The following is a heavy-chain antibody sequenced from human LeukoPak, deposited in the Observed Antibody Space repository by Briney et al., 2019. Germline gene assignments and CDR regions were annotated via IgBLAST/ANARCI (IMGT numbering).Heavy chain of an antibody. Sequence: GESLKISCKGSGYSFTSYWIGWVRQMPGKGLEWMGIIYPGDSDTRYSPPFQGQVTISADKSISTAYLQWSSLKASDTAMYYCARQCGYSYGFSSFWFDPWGQGTLVTVSS. D-gene: IGHD5-18*01. CDR1: GYSFTSYW. CDR3: ARQCGYSYGFSSFWFDP. J-gene: IGHJ5*02. CDR2: IYPGDSDT. V-gene: IGHV5-51*01.